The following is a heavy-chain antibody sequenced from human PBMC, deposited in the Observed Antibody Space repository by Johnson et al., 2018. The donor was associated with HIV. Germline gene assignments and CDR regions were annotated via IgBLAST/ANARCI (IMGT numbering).Heavy chain of an antibody. CDR1: GFTFDDYA. CDR3: ARIRPANWGVNDAFDI. J-gene: IGHJ3*02. Sequence: VLLVESGGGLVQPGRSLRLSCAASGFTFDDYAMHWVRQAPGKGLEWVSGISWNSGSIGYADSVKGRFTISRDNGKNLLYLQMNSLRAEDTAVYYCARIRPANWGVNDAFDIWGQGTMVTVSS. V-gene: IGHV3-9*01. CDR2: ISWNSGSI. D-gene: IGHD7-27*01.